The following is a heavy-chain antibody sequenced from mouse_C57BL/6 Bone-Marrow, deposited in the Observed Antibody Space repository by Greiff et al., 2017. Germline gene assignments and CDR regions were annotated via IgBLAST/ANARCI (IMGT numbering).Heavy chain of an antibody. CDR2: ISSGGSYT. J-gene: IGHJ1*03. CDR1: GFTFSSYG. CDR3: AREPTMVTTVFNWYFDV. D-gene: IGHD2-10*01. Sequence: EVHLVESGGDLVKPGGSLKLSCAASGFTFSSYGMSWVRQTPDKRLEWVATISSGGSYTYYPDSVKGRFTISRDNAKNTLYLQMSSLKSEYTAMFYCAREPTMVTTVFNWYFDVWGTGTTVTVSS. V-gene: IGHV5-6*01.